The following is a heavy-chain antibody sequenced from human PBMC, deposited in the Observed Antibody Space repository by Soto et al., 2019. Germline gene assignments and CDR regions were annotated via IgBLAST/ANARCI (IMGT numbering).Heavy chain of an antibody. CDR2: INAGNGHT. CDR3: ARGLMTYYYYYMDV. D-gene: IGHD2-21*02. Sequence: QVQLVQSGAEVKKPGASVKVTCKASGYTFNGYAMHWVRQAPGQRLEWMGWINAGNGHTKYSQKFQGRVTITRDTSASTSYMELSSLRSEDTAVYYCARGLMTYYYYYMDVWGKGTTVTVS. V-gene: IGHV1-3*01. J-gene: IGHJ6*03. CDR1: GYTFNGYA.